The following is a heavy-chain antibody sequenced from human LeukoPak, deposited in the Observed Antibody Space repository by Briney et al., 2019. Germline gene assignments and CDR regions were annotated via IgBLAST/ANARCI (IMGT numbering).Heavy chain of an antibody. Sequence: SETLSLTCTVSGGSISSSNYYWGWIRQPPGKGLEWIGSIYYSGSTYYNPSLKSRVTISVDTSKNQFSLKLSSVTAADTAVYYCASRTYYYDSSAYYGAFDIWGQGTMVTVSS. CDR2: IYYSGST. CDR1: GGSISSSNYY. J-gene: IGHJ3*02. D-gene: IGHD3-22*01. V-gene: IGHV4-39*01. CDR3: ASRTYYYDSSAYYGAFDI.